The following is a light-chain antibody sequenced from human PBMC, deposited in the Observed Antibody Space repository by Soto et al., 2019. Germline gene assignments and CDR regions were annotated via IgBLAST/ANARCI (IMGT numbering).Light chain of an antibody. Sequence: DIQMAQSPSSLSASLGDTVSITCRASQSIGTFLNWYQQSPGKAPKLLVYAASSLQTGVPSRFSGSGTGTVFTLTTGSLQPENFATYYCQQSYSIHRTFGQGTKVQV. CDR2: AAS. J-gene: IGKJ1*01. CDR1: QSIGTF. V-gene: IGKV1-39*01. CDR3: QQSYSIHRT.